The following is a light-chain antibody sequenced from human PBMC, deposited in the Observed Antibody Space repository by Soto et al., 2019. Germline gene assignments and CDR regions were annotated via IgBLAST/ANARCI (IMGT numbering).Light chain of an antibody. CDR2: GNS. V-gene: IGLV1-40*01. CDR3: QCYDSSLSAHYV. Sequence: QSALTQPPSVSGAPGQRGTISCTGSSSNIGATYDVQWYQQLPGTAPKLLIYGNSNRPSGVPDRFSGSKSGTSASLAISGLQADDEADYYCQCYDSSLSAHYVFGSGTKVTVL. CDR1: SSNIGATYD. J-gene: IGLJ1*01.